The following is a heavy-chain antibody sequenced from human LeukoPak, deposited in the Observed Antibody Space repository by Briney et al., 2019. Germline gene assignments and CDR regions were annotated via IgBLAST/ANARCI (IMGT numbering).Heavy chain of an antibody. CDR3: SSSDGPDYYYYYYMDV. Sequence: GGSLRLSCAASGFTFSGSAMHWVRQASGKGLEWVGRIGSKANSYATAYAASVKGRFTISRDDSKNTAYLQMNSLKTEDTAVYYCSSSDGPDYYYYYYMDVWGKGTTVTVSS. D-gene: IGHD5-24*01. V-gene: IGHV3-73*01. J-gene: IGHJ6*03. CDR2: IGSKANSYAT. CDR1: GFTFSGSA.